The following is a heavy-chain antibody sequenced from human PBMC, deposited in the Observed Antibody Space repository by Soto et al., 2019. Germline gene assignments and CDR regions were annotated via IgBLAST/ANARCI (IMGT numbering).Heavy chain of an antibody. CDR2: IIPIFGTA. V-gene: IGHV1-69*13. CDR3: ARDHYYDSSGYLSY. J-gene: IGHJ4*02. CDR1: GGTFSSYA. Sequence: SVKVSCKASGGTFSSYAISWVRQAPGQGLEWMGGIIPIFGTANYAQKFQGRVTITADESTSTAYMELSSLRSEDTAVYYCARDHYYDSSGYLSYWGQGTLVTVSS. D-gene: IGHD3-22*01.